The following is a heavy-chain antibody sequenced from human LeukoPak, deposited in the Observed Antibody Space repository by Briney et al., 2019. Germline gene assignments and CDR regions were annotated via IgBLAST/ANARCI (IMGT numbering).Heavy chain of an antibody. CDR3: ARDRGDYAYTHFDY. CDR2: ISYDGSNK. Sequence: GGSLRLSCAASGFTFSSYAMHWVRQAPGKGLEWVAVISYDGSNKYYADSVKGRFTISRDNSKNTLYLQMNSLRAEDTAVYYCARDRGDYAYTHFDYWGQGTLVTVSS. CDR1: GFTFSSYA. V-gene: IGHV3-30*04. D-gene: IGHD4-17*01. J-gene: IGHJ4*02.